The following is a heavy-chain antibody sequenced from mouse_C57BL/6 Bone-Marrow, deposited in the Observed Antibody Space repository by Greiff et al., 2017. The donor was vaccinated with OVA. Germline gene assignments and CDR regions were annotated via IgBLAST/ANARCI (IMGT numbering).Heavy chain of an antibody. D-gene: IGHD1-1*01. V-gene: IGHV5-4*03. Sequence: EVKLVESGGGLVKPGGSLKLSCAASGFTFSSYAMSWVRQTPEKRLEWVATISDGGSYTYYPENVKGRFTISRDNAKNNLYLQMSHLKSEYTAMYYCARVYYGSPYWYFDVWGTGTTVTVSS. CDR1: GFTFSSYA. CDR2: ISDGGSYT. CDR3: ARVYYGSPYWYFDV. J-gene: IGHJ1*03.